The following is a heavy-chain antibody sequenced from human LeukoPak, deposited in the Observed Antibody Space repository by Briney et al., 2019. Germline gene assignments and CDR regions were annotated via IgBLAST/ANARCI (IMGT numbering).Heavy chain of an antibody. D-gene: IGHD3-10*01. CDR1: GFTFSSYA. Sequence: GGSLRLSCAASGFTFSSYAMSWVRQAPGKGLEWVSAITNSGGTTYYADSVKGRFTISRDNSKNTLYLQMNSLRAEDTAVYYCAKDLGGSGSYFDYWGQGTLVTVSS. CDR2: ITNSGGTT. CDR3: AKDLGGSGSYFDY. J-gene: IGHJ4*02. V-gene: IGHV3-23*01.